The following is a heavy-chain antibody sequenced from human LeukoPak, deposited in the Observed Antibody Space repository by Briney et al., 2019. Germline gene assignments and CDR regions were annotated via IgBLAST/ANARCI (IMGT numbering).Heavy chain of an antibody. CDR1: GYTFTSYG. J-gene: IGHJ5*02. CDR2: ISAYNGNT. Sequence: GASVKVSCKASGYTFTSYGISWVRQAPGQGLEWMGWISAYNGNTNYAQKLQGRVTMTTDTSTSTAYMELRSLRSDDTAVYYCARDWYYYDSSGSHRAYNWFDPWGQGTLVTVSS. D-gene: IGHD3-22*01. CDR3: ARDWYYYDSSGSHRAYNWFDP. V-gene: IGHV1-18*01.